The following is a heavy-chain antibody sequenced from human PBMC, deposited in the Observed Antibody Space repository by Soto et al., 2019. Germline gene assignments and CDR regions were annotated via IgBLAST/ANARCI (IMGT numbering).Heavy chain of an antibody. CDR2: IFHSGNT. CDR1: GGSISSGDYY. V-gene: IGHV4-30-4*01. Sequence: ASETLSLTCTVSGGSISSGDYYWSWIRQTPGRGLEWIGYIFHSGNTYYNPSLKSRISISLDTSKNQFPLKVTSVTAADTAIYYCDRHHSGEEWFDPWGQGTLVTVSS. CDR3: DRHHSGEEWFDP. J-gene: IGHJ5*02. D-gene: IGHD7-27*01.